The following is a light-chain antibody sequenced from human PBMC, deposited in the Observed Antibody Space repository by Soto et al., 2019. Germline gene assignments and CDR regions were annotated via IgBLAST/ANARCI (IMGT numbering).Light chain of an antibody. Sequence: QSVLTQPASVSGSPGQSITISCTGTSSDVGGYNYVSWYQQHPGKVPKLLIYDVSNRPSGVSNRFSGSKSGNTASLTISGLQAEDEADYYCSSYTSRHTVVFGGGTKLTVL. J-gene: IGLJ2*01. V-gene: IGLV2-14*03. CDR1: SSDVGGYNY. CDR2: DVS. CDR3: SSYTSRHTVV.